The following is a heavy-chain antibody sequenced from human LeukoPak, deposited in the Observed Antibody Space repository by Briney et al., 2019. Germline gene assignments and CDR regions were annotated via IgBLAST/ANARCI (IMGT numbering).Heavy chain of an antibody. CDR1: GGSISSGSYY. J-gene: IGHJ3*02. V-gene: IGHV4-61*02. CDR3: ARGPHSSSWYADAFDI. CDR2: IYTSGST. Sequence: PSETLSLTCTVSGGSISSGSYYRSWIRQPAGKGLEWIGRIYTSGSTNYNPSLKSRVTISVDTSKNQFSLKLSSVTAADTAVYYCARGPHSSSWYADAFDIWGQGTMVTVSS. D-gene: IGHD6-13*01.